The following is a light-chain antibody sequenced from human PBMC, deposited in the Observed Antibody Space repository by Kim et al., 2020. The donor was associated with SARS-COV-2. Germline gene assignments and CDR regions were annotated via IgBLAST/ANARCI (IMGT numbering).Light chain of an antibody. CDR3: QQRSNWPHT. J-gene: IGKJ4*01. Sequence: EIVLTQSPATLSFSPGERATLSCRASQSVSSYLGWYQQKPGQAPRLLMYDASNRASGIPARFSGSGSGTDFTLTISSLEPEDCAVYYCQQRSNWPHTFGGGTKLEI. CDR2: DAS. V-gene: IGKV3-11*01. CDR1: QSVSSY.